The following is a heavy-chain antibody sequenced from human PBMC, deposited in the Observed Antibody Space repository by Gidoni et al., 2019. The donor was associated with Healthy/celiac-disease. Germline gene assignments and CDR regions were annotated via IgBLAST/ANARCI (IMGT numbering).Heavy chain of an antibody. V-gene: IGHV3-23*01. CDR3: AKDRMDPGYSSGWYRDY. CDR1: GFTFSSYA. Sequence: EVQLLESGGGLVQPGGSLRLSCAASGFTFSSYAMSWVRQAPGKGLEWVSAIRGSGGSTYYADSVKGRFTISRDNSKNTLYLQMNSLRAEDTAVYYCAKDRMDPGYSSGWYRDYWGQGTLVTVSS. J-gene: IGHJ4*02. CDR2: IRGSGGST. D-gene: IGHD6-19*01.